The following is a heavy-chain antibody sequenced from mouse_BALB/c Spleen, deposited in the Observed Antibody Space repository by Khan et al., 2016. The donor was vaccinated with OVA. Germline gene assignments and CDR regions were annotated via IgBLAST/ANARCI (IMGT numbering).Heavy chain of an antibody. V-gene: IGHV1-4*01. CDR2: INPSSGYT. D-gene: IGHD3-1*01. J-gene: IGHJ2*01. CDR3: ARQSTRASY. CDR1: GYTFTSYT. Sequence: QVRLQQSGAELVKPGASVKMSCKASGYTFTSYTMHWVKQRPGQGLEWIGYINPSSGYTKYNQKFKDKATLTADKSSSTAYMKLSSLTSEDSAVYYCARQSTRASYWGQGTTLTVSS.